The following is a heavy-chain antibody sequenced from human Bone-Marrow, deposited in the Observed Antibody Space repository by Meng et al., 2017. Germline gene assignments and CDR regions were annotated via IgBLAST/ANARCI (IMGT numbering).Heavy chain of an antibody. CDR2: ISSSGSTI. CDR1: GFTFSSYE. V-gene: IGHV3-48*03. D-gene: IGHD6-19*01. Sequence: GGSLRLSCAASGFTFSSYEMNWVRQAPGKGLEWVSYISSSGSTIYYADSVKGRFTISRDNAKNSLYLQMNSLRAEDTAVYYCARAIKQWLHAFDYWGQGNLVNGAS. CDR3: ARAIKQWLHAFDY. J-gene: IGHJ4*02.